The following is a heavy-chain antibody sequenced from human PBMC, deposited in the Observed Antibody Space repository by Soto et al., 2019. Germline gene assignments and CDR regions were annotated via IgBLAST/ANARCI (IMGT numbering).Heavy chain of an antibody. Sequence: QVQLVQSGAEVKKPGASVKVSCKASGYTFSSYDINWVRQATGQGLEWMGWLNPNSGDTGYAQKFQGRVTLTRTTSINTAYIELSSLTSDDTAVYYCATSGGGWYLYWGQGTLVTVPS. J-gene: IGHJ4*02. CDR3: ATSGGGWYLY. D-gene: IGHD6-19*01. CDR1: GYTFSSYD. CDR2: LNPNSGDT. V-gene: IGHV1-8*01.